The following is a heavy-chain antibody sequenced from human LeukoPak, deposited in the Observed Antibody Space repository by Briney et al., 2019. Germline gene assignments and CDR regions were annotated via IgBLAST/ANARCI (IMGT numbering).Heavy chain of an antibody. CDR2: NYHSGSN. D-gene: IGHD4-17*01. Sequence: SGTLSLTCAVSGGSISSNNWWSLVRQPPGKGLEWSGENYHSGSNNYNPSLKSRVTISVDKSKNQFSLKLSSVTAADTAVYYCARVDYGEPYYYYGMDVWGQGTTVTVSS. V-gene: IGHV4-4*02. J-gene: IGHJ6*02. CDR1: GGSISSNNW. CDR3: ARVDYGEPYYYYGMDV.